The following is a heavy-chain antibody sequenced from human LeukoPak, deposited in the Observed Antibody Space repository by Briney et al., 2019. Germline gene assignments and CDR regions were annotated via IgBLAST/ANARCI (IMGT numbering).Heavy chain of an antibody. V-gene: IGHV3-30-3*01. CDR3: ARDSLLSLDY. D-gene: IGHD2-15*01. Sequence: GRSLRLSCAASGFTFSSYAMHWVRQAPGKGLEWVAVISYDGSNKYYADSVKGRFTISRDNSKNTLYLQMNSLRAEDTAVYYCARDSLLSLDYWGQGTLVTVSS. CDR1: GFTFSSYA. J-gene: IGHJ4*02. CDR2: ISYDGSNK.